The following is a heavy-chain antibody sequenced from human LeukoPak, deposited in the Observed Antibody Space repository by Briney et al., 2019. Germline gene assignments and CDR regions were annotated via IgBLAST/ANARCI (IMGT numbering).Heavy chain of an antibody. CDR3: ARADYGDSPSFYYYYYMDV. J-gene: IGHJ6*03. CDR2: INHSGST. V-gene: IGHV4-34*01. CDR1: GGSFSNSY. D-gene: IGHD4-17*01. Sequence: SETLSLTCAVYGGSFSNSYWSWIRQPPGKGLEWIGEINHSGSTNYNPSLKSRVTISVDTSKNQFSLKLSSVTAADTAVYYCARADYGDSPSFYYYYYMDVWGKGTTVTVSS.